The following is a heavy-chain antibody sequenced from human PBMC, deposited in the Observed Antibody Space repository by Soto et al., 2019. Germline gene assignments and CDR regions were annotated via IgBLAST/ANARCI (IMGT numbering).Heavy chain of an antibody. J-gene: IGHJ6*03. CDR2: IYYSGST. Sequence: PSETLSLTCTVSGGSISSSSYYWGWIRQPPGKGLEWIGSIYYSGSTYYNPSLKSRVTISVDTSKNQFSLKLSSVTAADTAVYYCARGGYCSSTSCYARPYYYYMDVWGKGTTVTVSS. CDR3: ARGGYCSSTSCYARPYYYYMDV. CDR1: GGSISSSSYY. V-gene: IGHV4-39*01. D-gene: IGHD2-2*01.